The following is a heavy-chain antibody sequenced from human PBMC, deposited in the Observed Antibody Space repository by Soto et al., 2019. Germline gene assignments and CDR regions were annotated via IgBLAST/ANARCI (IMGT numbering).Heavy chain of an antibody. CDR1: GFTFDDYA. D-gene: IGHD2-15*01. Sequence: EVQLVESGGGLVQPGRSLRLSCAASGFTFDDYAMHWVRQAPGKGLEWVSGISWNSGSIGYADSVKGRFTISRDNAKSSLYMQMNSLRAEDTALHYCAKDKRYCSGGSCRNWFDPWGQGTLVTVSS. V-gene: IGHV3-9*01. CDR2: ISWNSGSI. CDR3: AKDKRYCSGGSCRNWFDP. J-gene: IGHJ5*02.